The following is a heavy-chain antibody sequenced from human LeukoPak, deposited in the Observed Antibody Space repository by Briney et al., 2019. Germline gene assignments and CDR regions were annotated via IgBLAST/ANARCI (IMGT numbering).Heavy chain of an antibody. CDR1: GGSISSSSHY. Sequence: SETLSLTCTVSGGSISSSSHYWGWIRQPPGKGPEWIGSLYYSGSTYYNPSLKSRVTISVDTSKNQFSLKLSSVTATDTAVYYCARHDCTTTSCLYFYGMDVWRQGTTVTVSS. D-gene: IGHD2-2*01. J-gene: IGHJ6*02. CDR2: LYYSGST. V-gene: IGHV4-39*01. CDR3: ARHDCTTTSCLYFYGMDV.